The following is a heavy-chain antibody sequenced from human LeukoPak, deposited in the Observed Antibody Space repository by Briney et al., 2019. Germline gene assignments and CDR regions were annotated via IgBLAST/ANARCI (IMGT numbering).Heavy chain of an antibody. CDR3: AKDLYTSGNYYRADY. CDR2: ISGSGGST. CDR1: GFTFSNYA. V-gene: IGHV3-23*01. D-gene: IGHD3-10*01. J-gene: IGHJ4*02. Sequence: GGSLRLSCAASGFTFSNYAMSWVRRAPGKGLEWVSTISGSGGSTYYADSVKGRFTISRDNSKNTLFLQMNSLRAEDTAVYYCAKDLYTSGNYYRADYWGQGTLVTVSS.